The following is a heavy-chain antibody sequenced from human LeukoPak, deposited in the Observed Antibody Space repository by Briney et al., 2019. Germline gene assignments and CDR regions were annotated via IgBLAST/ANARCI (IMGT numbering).Heavy chain of an antibody. D-gene: IGHD6-13*01. CDR3: ARTLIAANWFDP. CDR1: GFTFSSYS. CDR2: ISSSSSYI. J-gene: IGHJ5*02. V-gene: IGHV3-21*01. Sequence: GGSLRLSCAASGFTFSSYSTNWVRQAPGKGLEWVSSISSSSSYIYYADSVKGRFTISRDNAKNSLYLQMNSLRAEDTAVYYCARTLIAANWFDPWGQGTLVTVSS.